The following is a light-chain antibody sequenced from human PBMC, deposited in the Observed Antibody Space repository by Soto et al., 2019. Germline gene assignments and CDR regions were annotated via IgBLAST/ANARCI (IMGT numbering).Light chain of an antibody. V-gene: IGKV3-20*01. CDR3: QQYGSSIQT. Sequence: EIVLTQFPGTLSLSPGERATLSCRASQSVGSNYLAWYQQRPGQPPNLLIFGASHRAPDIPDRFRGSGSGTDFTLTISRLEPEDFAVYYCQQYGSSIQTFGQGTKVEIK. CDR2: GAS. J-gene: IGKJ1*01. CDR1: QSVGSNY.